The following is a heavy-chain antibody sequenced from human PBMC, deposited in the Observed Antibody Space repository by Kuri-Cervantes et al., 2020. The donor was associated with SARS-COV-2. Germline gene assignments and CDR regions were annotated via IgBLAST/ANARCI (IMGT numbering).Heavy chain of an antibody. CDR1: GGSISSYY. D-gene: IGHD3-10*01. Sequence: GSLRLSCTVSGGSISSYYWSWIRQPPGKGLERIGYIYYSGSTNYNPSIKSRVTISVDTSKNQFSLKLSSVTAADTAVYYCARGLRRRWFRDFDYWGQGTLVTVSS. CDR2: IYYSGST. V-gene: IGHV4-59*12. CDR3: ARGLRRRWFRDFDY. J-gene: IGHJ4*02.